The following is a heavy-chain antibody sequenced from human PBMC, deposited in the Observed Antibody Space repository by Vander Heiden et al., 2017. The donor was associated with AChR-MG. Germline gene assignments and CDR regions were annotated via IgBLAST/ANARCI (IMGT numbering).Heavy chain of an antibody. D-gene: IGHD6-6*01. CDR2: MNPNSGNT. V-gene: IGHV1-8*01. Sequence: QVQLVQSGAEVKKPGASVKVSCKASGYTFTSYDINWVRQATGQGLEWMGWMNPNSGNTGYAQKFQGRVTMTRNTSISTAYMELSSLRSEDTAVYYCARIGSIAATGGYYYYYMDVWGKGTTVTVSS. CDR1: GYTFTSYD. J-gene: IGHJ6*03. CDR3: ARIGSIAATGGYYYYYMDV.